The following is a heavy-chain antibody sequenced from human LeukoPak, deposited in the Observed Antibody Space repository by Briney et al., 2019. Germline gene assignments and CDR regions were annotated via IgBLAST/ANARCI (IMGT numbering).Heavy chain of an antibody. CDR3: AKPLPGTAEGGTSAFDI. CDR1: GFTFSAYG. V-gene: IGHV3-30*02. D-gene: IGHD6-13*01. CDR2: QRHDESYE. J-gene: IGHJ3*02. Sequence: HPGGSLRLSCAASGFTFSAYGMHWVRQAPGKGLEWVALQRHDESYEYYVDSVKGRFTISRDNSKNILYLQMNTLRLDDTGVYYCAKPLPGTAEGGTSAFDIWGRGTLVTVSS.